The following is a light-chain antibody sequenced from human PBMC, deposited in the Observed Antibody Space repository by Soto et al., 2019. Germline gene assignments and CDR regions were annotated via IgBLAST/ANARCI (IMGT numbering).Light chain of an antibody. CDR2: EVS. V-gene: IGLV2-14*01. CDR1: SSDIGSNNY. J-gene: IGLJ3*02. Sequence: QSALTQPASASGSPGQSITISCTGTSSDIGSNNYVSWFQQRPGKAPTLIIYEVSNRPSGVSTHFSGSKSGNTASLAISGLLPEDEAEYYCSSYTTTTRLFGGGTKLTVL. CDR3: SSYTTTTRL.